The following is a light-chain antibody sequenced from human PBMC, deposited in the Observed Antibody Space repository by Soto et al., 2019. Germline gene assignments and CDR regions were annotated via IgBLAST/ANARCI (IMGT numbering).Light chain of an antibody. CDR3: LQHNSYPRT. J-gene: IGKJ1*01. CDR1: QGISNN. V-gene: IGKV1-17*03. CDR2: AAS. Sequence: DIQMTQSPSAMSASVGDRVTITCRASQGISNNLVWFQQKPGKVPKRLLYAASTLESGVPSRFSGSGSGTEFSLTISSLQPEDFATYYCLQHNSYPRTFGQGTTVELK.